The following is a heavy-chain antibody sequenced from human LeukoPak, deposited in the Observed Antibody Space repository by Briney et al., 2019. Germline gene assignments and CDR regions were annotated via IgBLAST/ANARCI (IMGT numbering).Heavy chain of an antibody. CDR2: MNPNSGNT. V-gene: IGHV1-8*02. D-gene: IGHD3-22*01. Sequence: GASVKVSCKASGGTFSSYDINWVRQATGQGLEWMGWMNPNSGNTGYAQKFQGRVTMTRNTSISTAYMELSSLRSEDTAVYYCASPGEYYYDSSGYYKYLQHWGQGTLVTVSS. CDR3: ASPGEYYYDSSGYYKYLQH. CDR1: GGTFSSYD. J-gene: IGHJ1*01.